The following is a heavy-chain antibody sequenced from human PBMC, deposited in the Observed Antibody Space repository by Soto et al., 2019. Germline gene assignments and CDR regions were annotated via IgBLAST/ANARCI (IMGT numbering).Heavy chain of an antibody. V-gene: IGHV3-23*01. CDR1: GFTFSSFA. CDR3: AKGGYGDYETYYYYGMDV. D-gene: IGHD4-17*01. J-gene: IGHJ6*02. Sequence: EVQLLESGGGVVQPGGSLRLSCAASGFTFSSFAMSWVRQAPGKGLEGVAAISVSGGNTYYADSVKGRLTISRDKSKNTLYLQMNTRSAEDTAEYYCAKGGYGDYETYYYYGMDVWGQGTTVTVSS. CDR2: ISVSGGNT.